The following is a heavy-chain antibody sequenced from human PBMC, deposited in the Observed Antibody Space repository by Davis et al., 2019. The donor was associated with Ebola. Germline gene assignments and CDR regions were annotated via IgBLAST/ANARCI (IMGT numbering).Heavy chain of an antibody. V-gene: IGHV3-30*18. CDR1: GFTFSSYA. D-gene: IGHD2-8*02. Sequence: GESLKISCAASGFTFSSYAMSWVRQAPGKGLEWVAVISYDGSNKYYADSVKGRFTISRDNSKNTLYLQMNSLRAEDTAVYYCAKGDYWYYYYYGMDVWGQGTTVTVSS. CDR3: AKGDYWYYYYYGMDV. CDR2: ISYDGSNK. J-gene: IGHJ6*02.